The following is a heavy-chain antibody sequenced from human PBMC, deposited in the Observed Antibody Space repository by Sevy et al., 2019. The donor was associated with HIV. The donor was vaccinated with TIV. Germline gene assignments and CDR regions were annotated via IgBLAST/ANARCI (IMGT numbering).Heavy chain of an antibody. Sequence: ASVKVSCNVPRYTLSEVSMHWVRQAPGKGLEWMGGFVPEDGEIVFAQKFQGRVTVAKDTLTDTAYLELTNLRSEDTATYFCVIGDTPRLTGSGTRLKDQSLNYFEFWGQGTLVTVSS. CDR1: RYTLSEVS. V-gene: IGHV1-24*01. CDR2: FVPEDGEI. J-gene: IGHJ4*02. CDR3: VIGDTPRLTGSGTRLKDQSLNYFEF. D-gene: IGHD3-16*02.